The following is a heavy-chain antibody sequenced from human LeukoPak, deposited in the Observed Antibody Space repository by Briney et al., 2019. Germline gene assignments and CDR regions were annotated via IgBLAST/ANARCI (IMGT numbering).Heavy chain of an antibody. J-gene: IGHJ6*04. Sequence: GGSLRLSCAASGFTFSSYSMNWVRQAPGKGLEWVSFISSSSSYIYYADSLKGRFTISRDNAKNSLYLQMNSLRAEDTAVYYCAELGITMIGGVWGKGTTVTISS. CDR3: AELGITMIGGV. CDR1: GFTFSSYS. D-gene: IGHD3-10*02. V-gene: IGHV3-21*01. CDR2: ISSSSSYI.